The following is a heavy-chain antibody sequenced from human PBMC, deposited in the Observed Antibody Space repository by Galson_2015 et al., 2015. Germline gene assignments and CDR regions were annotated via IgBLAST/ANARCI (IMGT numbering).Heavy chain of an antibody. J-gene: IGHJ4*02. D-gene: IGHD2-2*01. CDR1: GFSFSTYA. CDR3: AKEGRHGSSISCYLDY. CDR2: IGDSGGST. V-gene: IGHV3-23*01. Sequence: SLRLSCAASGFSFSTYAMSWVRQAPGKGLEWVSVIGDSGGSTYYADSVKGRFTISRDNSRNTLSLQMNSLRAEDTAVYYCAKEGRHGSSISCYLDYWGQGALVTVSS.